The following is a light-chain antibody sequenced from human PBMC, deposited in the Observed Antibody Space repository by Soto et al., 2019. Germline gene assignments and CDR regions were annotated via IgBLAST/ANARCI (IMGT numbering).Light chain of an antibody. CDR2: GAS. V-gene: IGKV3-20*01. Sequence: ETVFTQSPCAIALSPWEGGTIACLASQSVTKNNLNWYQQKPGQAPRLLIYGASIRATGIPDRISGIGSATDFTLTISSLQTEDLALYDGQQYESSATITGGQATRLEI. CDR1: QSVTKNN. CDR3: QQYESSATIT. J-gene: IGKJ5*01.